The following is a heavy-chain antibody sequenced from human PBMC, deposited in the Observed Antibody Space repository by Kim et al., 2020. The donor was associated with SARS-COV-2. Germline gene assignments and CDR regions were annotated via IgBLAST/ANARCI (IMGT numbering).Heavy chain of an antibody. V-gene: IGHV3-74*01. D-gene: IGHD5-18*01. CDR1: GFTFSSYW. Sequence: GGSLRLSCAASGFTFSSYWMHWVRQSPGKGLVWVSRISSDGGRTTYADSVQGRFTISRDNAKNKLFLEMESLRDEDTAVYYCARERGYCCGPSHINIDYFDYWGQGILVTVSS. CDR3: ARERGYCCGPSHINIDYFDY. J-gene: IGHJ4*02. CDR2: ISSDGGRT.